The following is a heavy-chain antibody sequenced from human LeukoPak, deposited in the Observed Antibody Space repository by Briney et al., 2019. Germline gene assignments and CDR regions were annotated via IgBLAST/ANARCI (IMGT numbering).Heavy chain of an antibody. Sequence: PSETLSLTCTVSGGSISSYYWSWIRQPPGKGLEWIGYIYYSGSTNYNPSLKSRVTISVDTSKNQFSLKLSSVTAADTAVYYCARYIAAAGYFDYWGQGTLVTVSS. D-gene: IGHD6-13*01. J-gene: IGHJ4*02. CDR2: IYYSGST. CDR1: GGSISSYY. CDR3: ARYIAAAGYFDY. V-gene: IGHV4-59*01.